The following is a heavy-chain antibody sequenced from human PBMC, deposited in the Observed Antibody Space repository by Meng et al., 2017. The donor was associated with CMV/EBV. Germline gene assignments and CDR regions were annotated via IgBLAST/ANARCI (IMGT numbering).Heavy chain of an antibody. CDR3: AKDPGLVITYFDY. D-gene: IGHD3/OR15-3a*01. Sequence: GGSLSLSCAASGFTLSSYGMHWVRQAPGKGLEWVASIRYDGSNKYYADSVKGRFTISRDKSKNTLYLQMNSLRAEDTAVYYCAKDPGLVITYFDYWGQGTLVTVSS. CDR1: GFTLSSYG. J-gene: IGHJ4*02. CDR2: IRYDGSNK. V-gene: IGHV3-30*02.